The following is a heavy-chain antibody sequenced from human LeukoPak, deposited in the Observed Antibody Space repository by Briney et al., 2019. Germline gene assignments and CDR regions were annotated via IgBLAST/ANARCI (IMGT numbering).Heavy chain of an antibody. CDR1: GDTFTSYG. D-gene: IGHD2-15*01. V-gene: IGHV1-18*04. CDR2: ISGYNGNT. CDR3: ARDYCSGGTCYSFSFHYFGS. J-gene: IGHJ4*02. Sequence: ASVKVSCKASGDTFTSYGISWVRQAPGQGLEWMGWISGYNGNTKYAQRLQDRVTMTTDTSTSTAYMELRGLRSDDTAVYYCARDYCSGGTCYSFSFHYFGSWGQGTLVTVSS.